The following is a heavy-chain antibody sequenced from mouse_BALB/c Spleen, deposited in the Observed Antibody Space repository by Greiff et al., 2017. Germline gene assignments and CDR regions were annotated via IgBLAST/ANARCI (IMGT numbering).Heavy chain of an antibody. CDR2: IDPANGNT. CDR3: ARDYVGYAMDY. V-gene: IGHV14-3*02. J-gene: IGHJ4*01. D-gene: IGHD1-1*01. Sequence: VQLQHSGAELVKPGASVKLSCTASGFNIKDTYMHWVKQRPEQGLEWIGRIDPANGNTKYDPKFQGKATITADTSSNTAYLQLSSLTSEDTAVYYCARDYVGYAMDYWGQGTSVTVSS. CDR1: GFNIKDTY.